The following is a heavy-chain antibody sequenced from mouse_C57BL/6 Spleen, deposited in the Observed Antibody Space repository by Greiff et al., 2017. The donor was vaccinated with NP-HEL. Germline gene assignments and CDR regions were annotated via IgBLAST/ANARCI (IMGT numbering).Heavy chain of an antibody. CDR3: ARWGHYYGLDY. V-gene: IGHV1-82*01. D-gene: IGHD1-2*01. CDR2: IYPGDGDT. J-gene: IGHJ2*01. Sequence: VQLQQSGPELVKPGASVKISCKASGYAFSSSWMNWVKQRPGKGLEWIGRIYPGDGDTNYNGKFKGKATLTADKSSSTAYMQLSSLTSEDSAVYFCARWGHYYGLDYWGQGTTLTVSS. CDR1: GYAFSSSW.